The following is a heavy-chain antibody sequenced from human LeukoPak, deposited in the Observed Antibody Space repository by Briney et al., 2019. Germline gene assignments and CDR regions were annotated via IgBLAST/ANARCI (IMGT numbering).Heavy chain of an antibody. D-gene: IGHD3-22*01. J-gene: IGHJ5*02. CDR3: ARDRNRVDDSVGYYPSWFDP. CDR2: ISGFGGNT. V-gene: IGHV1-18*01. Sequence: ASVKVSCKASGYTFTNYGISWVRQAPGQGLDWMGWISGFGGNTKYAQKFQGRVTMTTDTYTSTAYMDLRSLRSDDTAVYFCARDRNRVDDSVGYYPSWFDPWGQGTRVTVSS. CDR1: GYTFTNYG.